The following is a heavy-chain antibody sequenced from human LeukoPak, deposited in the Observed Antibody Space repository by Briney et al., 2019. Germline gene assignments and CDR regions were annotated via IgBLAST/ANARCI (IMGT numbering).Heavy chain of an antibody. CDR2: ISNSGSKI. Sequence: GGSLRLSCAASGFTFSDYYMNWIRPAPGKGLEWVSYISNSGSKIFYADSVKGRFTISRDNAKNSLYLQMNSLRAEDTAVYYCARGFDYWGQGTLVTVS. CDR3: ARGFDY. CDR1: GFTFSDYY. V-gene: IGHV3-11*01. J-gene: IGHJ4*02.